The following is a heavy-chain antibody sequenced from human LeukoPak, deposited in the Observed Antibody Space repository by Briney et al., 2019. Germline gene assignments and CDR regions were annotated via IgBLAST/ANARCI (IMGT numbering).Heavy chain of an antibody. J-gene: IGHJ4*02. CDR3: AKDGEFGVVAHTPDY. CDR1: GFTFSDEY. CDR2: ISGSGNII. D-gene: IGHD3-16*01. V-gene: IGHV3-11*04. Sequence: GGSLRLSCAASGFTFSDEYMNWIRQAPGKGLEWVSYISGSGNIIYYADSVKGRFTISRDNSKNTLYLQMNSLRAEDTAVYYCAKDGEFGVVAHTPDYWGQGTLVTVSS.